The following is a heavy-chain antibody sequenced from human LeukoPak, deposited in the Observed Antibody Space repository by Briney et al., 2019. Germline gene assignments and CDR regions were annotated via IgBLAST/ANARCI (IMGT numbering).Heavy chain of an antibody. CDR1: GGSFSDYY. J-gene: IGHJ4*02. V-gene: IGHV3-11*04. Sequence: LSLTCAVYGGSFSDYYMSWIRQAPGKGLEWVSYISSSGSTIYYADSVKGRFTISRGNAKNSLYLQMNSLRAEDTAVYYCARGALGDIAAAGDFDYWGQGTLVTVSS. CDR2: ISSSGSTI. D-gene: IGHD6-13*01. CDR3: ARGALGDIAAAGDFDY.